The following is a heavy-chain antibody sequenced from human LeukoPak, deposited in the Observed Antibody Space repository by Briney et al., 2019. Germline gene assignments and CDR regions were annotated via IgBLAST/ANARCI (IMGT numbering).Heavy chain of an antibody. CDR2: ISPNSGGT. J-gene: IGHJ6*04. D-gene: IGHD3-10*01. Sequence: ASVKVSCKASGYTFTGYYMHWVRQAPGQGLEWMGWISPNSGGTNYAQKFQGWVTMTRDTSISTAYMELSRLRSDDTAVYYCARAGGYYGSGSYQYYYYGMDVWGKGTTVTVSS. V-gene: IGHV1-2*04. CDR1: GYTFTGYY. CDR3: ARAGGYYGSGSYQYYYYGMDV.